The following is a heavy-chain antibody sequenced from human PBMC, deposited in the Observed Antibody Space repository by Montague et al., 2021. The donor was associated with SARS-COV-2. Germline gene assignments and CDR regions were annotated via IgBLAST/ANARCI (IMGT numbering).Heavy chain of an antibody. CDR1: GGSTASHY. CDR3: ARGWAFDP. Sequence: SETLSLTCTMSGGSTASHYWSWIRQSPGKRPEWIGYVYYNGDTKYNPSLQSRVTISIDTSENQFSLRLNSVTAADTAVYFCARGWAFDPWDQGRLVTVSS. V-gene: IGHV4-59*08. D-gene: IGHD6-19*01. J-gene: IGHJ3*01. CDR2: VYYNGDT.